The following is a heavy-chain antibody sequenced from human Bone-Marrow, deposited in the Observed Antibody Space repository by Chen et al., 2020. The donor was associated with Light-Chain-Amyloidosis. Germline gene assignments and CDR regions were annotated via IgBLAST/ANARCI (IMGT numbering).Heavy chain of an antibody. J-gene: IGHJ6*02. CDR2: VRCRRGNT. CDR1: GFTFSSYA. CDR3: AKFLDRGSWYYYYGMDV. Sequence: EVQVVESGGGLVQPGGSLRLSCAASGFTFSSYAMSWVRQAPGKGLEWVSSVRCRRGNTSYADSVKGRFTLSRDNSKNTLALQMISLRAEDTAVYYCAKFLDRGSWYYYYGMDVWGQGTTVTVSS. V-gene: IGHV3-23*04. D-gene: IGHD3-16*01.